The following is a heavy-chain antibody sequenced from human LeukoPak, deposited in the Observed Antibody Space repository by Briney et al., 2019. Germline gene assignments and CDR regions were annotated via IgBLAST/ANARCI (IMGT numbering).Heavy chain of an antibody. CDR1: GYTFTSYD. J-gene: IGHJ4*02. Sequence: ASVKVSCKASGYTFTSYDINWVRQATGQGLEWMGWMNPNSGNTGYAQKFQGRVTITRNTSISTAYMELSSLRSEDTAVYYCAGGKGGYCSSTSCPGFDYWGQGTLVTVSS. CDR3: AGGKGGYCSSTSCPGFDY. V-gene: IGHV1-8*03. D-gene: IGHD2-2*01. CDR2: MNPNSGNT.